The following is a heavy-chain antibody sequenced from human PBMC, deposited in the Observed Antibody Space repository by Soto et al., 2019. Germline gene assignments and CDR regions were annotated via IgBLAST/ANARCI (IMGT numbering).Heavy chain of an antibody. J-gene: IGHJ3*02. Sequence: PSETLSLTCTVSGGSVDRGEYYWTWIRRPPGKGLEWIAYVSSYRGATYYNPSLKSRLTISLGTPMNQFSLKLTSVTAADTAVYCCAKYGGPSNPGVWLRAFDIWAQGTRVT. D-gene: IGHD4-17*01. CDR3: AKYGGPSNPGVWLRAFDI. CDR1: GGSVDRGEYY. CDR2: VSSYRGAT. V-gene: IGHV4-30-4*01.